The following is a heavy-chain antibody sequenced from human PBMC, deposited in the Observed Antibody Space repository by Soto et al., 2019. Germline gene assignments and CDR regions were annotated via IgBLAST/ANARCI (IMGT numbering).Heavy chain of an antibody. CDR1: GFTFSSYS. CDR2: ISSSSSTI. V-gene: IGHV3-48*01. CDR3: ARDWLGDSFDY. D-gene: IGHD6-19*01. Sequence: GGSLRLSCAASGFTFSSYSMNWVRQAPGKGLEWVSYISSSSSTIYYADSVKGRFTISRDKAKNSLYLQMNSRRAEAAAVYYGARDWLGDSFDYWGQGTMVTVSS. J-gene: IGHJ4*02.